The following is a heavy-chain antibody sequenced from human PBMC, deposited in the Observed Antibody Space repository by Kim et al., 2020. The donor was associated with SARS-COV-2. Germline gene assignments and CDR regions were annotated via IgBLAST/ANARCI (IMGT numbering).Heavy chain of an antibody. D-gene: IGHD3-10*01. CDR2: IYYSGRT. CDR1: GGSVSSVRYY. CDR3: ARGAYFGSGSYNGLDV. Sequence: SETRSLTCTVSGGSVSSVRYYWSWIRQSPGKGLEWIGNIYYSGRTDYNPSLKSRVTLSGDTSKNQLSLKLSSVTAADAAVYYCARGAYFGSGSYNGLDVWGQGTTVIVSS. V-gene: IGHV4-61*01. J-gene: IGHJ6*02.